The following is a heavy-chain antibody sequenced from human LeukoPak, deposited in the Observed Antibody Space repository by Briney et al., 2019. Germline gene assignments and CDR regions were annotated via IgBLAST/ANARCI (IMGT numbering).Heavy chain of an antibody. CDR2: INYSGST. V-gene: IGHV4-34*01. CDR1: GGSFSGYY. CDR3: AREGDYGDYPLGY. Sequence: DPSETLSLTCAVYGGSFSGYYWSWIRQPPGKGLEWVGEINYSGSTNYNPSLKSRVTISADTSKKQFSLRLSSVTAADTAVYYCAREGDYGDYPLGYWGQGTLVTVSS. J-gene: IGHJ4*02. D-gene: IGHD4-17*01.